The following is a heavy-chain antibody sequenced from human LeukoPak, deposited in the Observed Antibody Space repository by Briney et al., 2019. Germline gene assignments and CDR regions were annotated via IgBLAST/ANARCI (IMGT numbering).Heavy chain of an antibody. CDR3: ARDPSGSGSYDDYYYGMDV. V-gene: IGHV3-53*01. CDR2: IYSADKT. D-gene: IGHD3-10*01. CDR1: GFTVRSNS. Sequence: GGSLRLSCAASGFTVRSNSMSWVRQAPGKGLEWVSVIYSADKTDYADSVKGRFTISRDNSKNTLYLQMNNVRAEDTAVYYCARDPSGSGSYDDYYYGMDVWGQGTTVTVSS. J-gene: IGHJ6*02.